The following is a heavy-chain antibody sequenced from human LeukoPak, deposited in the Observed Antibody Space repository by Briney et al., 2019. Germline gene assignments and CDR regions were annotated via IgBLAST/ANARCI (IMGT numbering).Heavy chain of an antibody. V-gene: IGHV4-34*01. CDR2: INHSGST. CDR1: GGSISSYY. CDR3: ARRRHYYGSGRPFDY. Sequence: SETLSLTCTVSGGSISSYYWSWIRQPPGKGLEWIGEINHSGSTNYNPSLKSRVTISVDTSKNQFSLKLSSVTAADTAVYYCARRRHYYGSGRPFDYWGQGTLVTVSS. D-gene: IGHD3-10*01. J-gene: IGHJ4*02.